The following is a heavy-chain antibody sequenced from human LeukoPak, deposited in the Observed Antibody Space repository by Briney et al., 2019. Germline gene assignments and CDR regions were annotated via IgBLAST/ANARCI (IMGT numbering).Heavy chain of an antibody. V-gene: IGHV3-23*01. CDR2: INGAVGAT. CDR3: SRAPGSLVSIAARPYYFDY. J-gene: IGHJ4*02. CDR1: GFTFSSYA. D-gene: IGHD6-6*01. Sequence: PGGSLRLSCAASGFTFSSYAMSWVRQAPGKGLEWGSVINGAVGATYYADSVKGRFVISPDNSTTTPSVQISSLRAEDTAVYYCSRAPGSLVSIAARPYYFDYWGQGTLVTVSS.